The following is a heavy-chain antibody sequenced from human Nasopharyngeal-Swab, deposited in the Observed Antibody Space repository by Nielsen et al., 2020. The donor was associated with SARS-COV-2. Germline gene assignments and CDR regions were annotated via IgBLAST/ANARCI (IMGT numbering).Heavy chain of an antibody. J-gene: IGHJ4*02. Sequence: RQAPGKGLEWIGHIYYSGSTYYNPSLKSRVTISVDTSKNQFSLKLSSVTAADTAVYYCARDSPRGVISYWGQGTLVTVSS. V-gene: IGHV4-30-4*01. D-gene: IGHD3-10*01. CDR3: ARDSPRGVISY. CDR2: IYYSGST.